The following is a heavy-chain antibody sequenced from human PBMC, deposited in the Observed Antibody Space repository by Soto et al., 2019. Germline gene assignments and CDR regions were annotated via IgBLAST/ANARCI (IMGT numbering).Heavy chain of an antibody. D-gene: IGHD6-13*01. Sequence: SETLSLTCAVYGGSFSGYYWSWIRQPPGKGLEWIGYIYYSGSTYYNPSLKSRVTISVDTSKNQFSLKLSSVAAADTAVYYCASNSYSSSWYWFDPWGQGTLATVSS. J-gene: IGHJ5*02. CDR3: ASNSYSSSWYWFDP. CDR1: GGSFSGYY. CDR2: IYYSGST. V-gene: IGHV4-34*09.